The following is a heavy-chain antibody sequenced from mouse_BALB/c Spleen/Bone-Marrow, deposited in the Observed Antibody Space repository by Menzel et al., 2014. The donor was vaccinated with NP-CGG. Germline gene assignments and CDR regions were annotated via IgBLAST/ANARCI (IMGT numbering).Heavy chain of an antibody. D-gene: IGHD2-1*01. CDR3: ARQNGNYGYYYAMEY. V-gene: IGHV5-9-2*01. J-gene: IGHJ4*01. CDR2: ISGGGSYT. Sequence: EVKLVESGGGLVKPGGSLKLSCAASGFTFSSYGMSWGRQTPEKRLEWVATISGGGSYTYYPDSVKERFTISRDNAKNNLYLQMSSLRSEDTALYYCARQNGNYGYYYAMEYWGQGTSVTVSS. CDR1: GFTFSSYG.